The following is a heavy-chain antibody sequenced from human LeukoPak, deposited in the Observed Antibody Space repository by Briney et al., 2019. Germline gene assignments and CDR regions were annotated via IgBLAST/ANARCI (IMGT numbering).Heavy chain of an antibody. CDR3: ARQWSYPDTFDI. CDR1: GVSIGSYTYY. Sequence: SETLSLTCTVSGVSIGSYTYYWGWVRQPPGKGLEWIGTIYYSGTTYYSPSLQSRATISVDTSKNQFSLKLISVTAADTAVYYCARQWSYPDTFDIWGQGTMVTVSS. CDR2: IYYSGTT. J-gene: IGHJ3*02. D-gene: IGHD3-10*01. V-gene: IGHV4-39*01.